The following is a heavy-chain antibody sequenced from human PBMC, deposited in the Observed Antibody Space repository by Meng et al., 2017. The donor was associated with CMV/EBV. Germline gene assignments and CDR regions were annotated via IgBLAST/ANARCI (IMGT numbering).Heavy chain of an antibody. CDR3: ARRNNYNYYYYGMDV. D-gene: IGHD4-11*01. CDR1: GYTFTSYG. CDR2: ISAYNGNT. V-gene: IGHV1-18*01. J-gene: IGHJ6*02. Sequence: ASVKVSCKASGYTFTSYGISWVRQAPGQGLEWMGWISAYNGNTNYAQKLQGRVTMTTDTSTSTAYMELRSLRSDDTAVYYCARRNNYNYYYYGMDVWGQGNTVTVSS.